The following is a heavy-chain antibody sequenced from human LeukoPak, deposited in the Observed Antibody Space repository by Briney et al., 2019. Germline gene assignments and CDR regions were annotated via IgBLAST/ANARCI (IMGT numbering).Heavy chain of an antibody. D-gene: IGHD3-10*01. CDR3: ARAGYYGSGSPPSLYFDY. CDR1: GFTFRNYV. CDR2: TSSDLNVK. Sequence: GGSLRLSCAASGFTFRNYVIHWVRQAPVKGLEWVAVTSSDLNVKLYADSVKGRFTISRDNSRSTLYLQMNSLRPEDTAIYYCARAGYYGSGSPPSLYFDYWGQGTLVTVSS. V-gene: IGHV3-30-3*01. J-gene: IGHJ4*02.